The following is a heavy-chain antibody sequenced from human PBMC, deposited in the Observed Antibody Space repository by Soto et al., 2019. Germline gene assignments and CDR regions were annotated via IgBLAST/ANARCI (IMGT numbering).Heavy chain of an antibody. CDR3: AKASIAAAGIDY. J-gene: IGHJ4*02. CDR1: GFTFDDYA. CDR2: ISWNSGSI. D-gene: IGHD6-13*01. Sequence: ALRLSCAASGFTFDDYAMHWVRQAPGKGLEWVSGISWNSGSIGYADSVKGRFTISRDNAKNSLYLQMNSLRAEDTALYYCAKASIAAAGIDYWGQGTLVTVSS. V-gene: IGHV3-9*01.